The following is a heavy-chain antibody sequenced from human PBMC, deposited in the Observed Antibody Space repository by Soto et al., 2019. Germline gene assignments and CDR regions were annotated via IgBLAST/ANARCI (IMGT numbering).Heavy chain of an antibody. Sequence: EVQLVESGGGLVKPGGSLRLSCAASGFTFSSYSMNWVRQAPGKGLEWVSSISSSSSYIYYADSVKGRFTISRDNAKNSLYLQMNSLSAEDTAVYYCARDLAVTRSPAFDYWGQGTLVTVSS. V-gene: IGHV3-21*01. CDR3: ARDLAVTRSPAFDY. CDR1: GFTFSSYS. J-gene: IGHJ4*02. CDR2: ISSSSSYI. D-gene: IGHD4-4*01.